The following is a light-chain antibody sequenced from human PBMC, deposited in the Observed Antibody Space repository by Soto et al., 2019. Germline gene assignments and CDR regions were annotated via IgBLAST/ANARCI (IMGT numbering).Light chain of an antibody. CDR2: EVT. Sequence: QSALTQPPSASGSPGQSVTISCTGTSSDVGANNYVSWYQQYPGKAPKLMIYEVTKRPSGVPDRFSGSKSGNTASLTVSGLQADDEADYYCSSYAGANRVFGTGTKVTVL. V-gene: IGLV2-8*01. CDR3: SSYAGANRV. CDR1: SSDVGANNY. J-gene: IGLJ1*01.